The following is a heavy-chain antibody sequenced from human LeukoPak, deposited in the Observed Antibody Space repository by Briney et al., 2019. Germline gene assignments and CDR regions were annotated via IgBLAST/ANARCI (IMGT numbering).Heavy chain of an antibody. CDR2: IYYSGST. Sequence: SQTLSLTCTVSGGSISSYYWSWIRQPPGKGLEWIGYIYYSGSTNYNPSLKSRVTISVDTSKNQFSLKLSSVTAADTAVYYCARYSKQLVPDYWGQGALVTVSS. J-gene: IGHJ4*02. CDR1: GGSISSYY. D-gene: IGHD6-13*01. V-gene: IGHV4-59*01. CDR3: ARYSKQLVPDY.